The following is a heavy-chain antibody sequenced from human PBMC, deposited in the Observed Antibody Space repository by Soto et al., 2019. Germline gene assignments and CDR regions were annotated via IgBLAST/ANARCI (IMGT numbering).Heavy chain of an antibody. Sequence: QVQLVQSGAEVKKPGSSVKVSCKTSGGTFSSYAISWVRQAPGQGLEWMGGIIPIFGTANYAQKCQGRVTITADESTSTAYRELSSLRSEDTAVYYCARTDQNAKAPYGGPRVWGQGTLVTVSS. CDR1: GGTFSSYA. D-gene: IGHD4-17*01. CDR3: ARTDQNAKAPYGGPRV. CDR2: IIPIFGTA. V-gene: IGHV1-69*01. J-gene: IGHJ4*02.